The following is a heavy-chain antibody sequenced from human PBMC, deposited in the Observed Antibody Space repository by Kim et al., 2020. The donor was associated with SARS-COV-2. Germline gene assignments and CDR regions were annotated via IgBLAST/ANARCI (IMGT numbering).Heavy chain of an antibody. CDR3: ARDKDDAIPTARLDV. D-gene: IGHD2-2*01. V-gene: IGHV3-53*01. CDR1: GFTVSSNY. J-gene: IGHJ6*02. Sequence: GGSLRLSCAASGFTVSSNYMSWVRQAPGKGLEWVSVIHSEGYTNYADSVKGRFTISRDNSKNTLYLQMNSPRVEDTAVYYCARDKDDAIPTARLDVWGQGTTVTVSS. CDR2: IHSEGYT.